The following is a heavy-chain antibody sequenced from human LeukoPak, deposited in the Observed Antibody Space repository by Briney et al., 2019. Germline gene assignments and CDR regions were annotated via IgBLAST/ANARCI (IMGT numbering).Heavy chain of an antibody. J-gene: IGHJ3*02. CDR1: GFRFSDYY. CDR2: FDRGRDGK. Sequence: GGSLRLSCAGSGFRFSDYYMAWIRHTPGKGLQRVSFFDRGRDGKAHADSVQGRFTFSRDNDKNSLYLLLNSLTAEDTAVYYCAREVGSSRAFDIWGQGTMVTVSS. D-gene: IGHD2-15*01. CDR3: AREVGSSRAFDI. V-gene: IGHV3-11*05.